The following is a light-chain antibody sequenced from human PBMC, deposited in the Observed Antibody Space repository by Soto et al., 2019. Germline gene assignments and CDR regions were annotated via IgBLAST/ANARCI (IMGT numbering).Light chain of an antibody. CDR3: LQDYSNPLT. CDR2: HAS. Sequence: AIQMTQSPSSMSASVGDRVIITCRASQRVGRDLGWYQQQQRKAPRLLIYHASTLLSGVPSRFSGSCSGTDFTLTITSLQPEDFATYFCLQDYSNPLTFGGGTKVENK. CDR1: QRVGRD. J-gene: IGKJ4*01. V-gene: IGKV1-6*01.